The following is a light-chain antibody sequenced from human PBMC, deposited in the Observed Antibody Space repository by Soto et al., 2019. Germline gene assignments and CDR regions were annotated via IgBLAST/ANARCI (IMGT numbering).Light chain of an antibody. CDR3: SSYAGSTYV. V-gene: IGLV2-8*01. CDR2: EVS. CDR1: SIDVGGYNY. Sequence: QSVLTQPPSASGTPGQSVTISCTGTSIDVGGYNYISWYQQHPGKAPKLMIYEVSKRPSGVPDRFSGSKSGNTASLTVSGLQAEDEADYYCSSYAGSTYVLGTGTKVTVL. J-gene: IGLJ1*01.